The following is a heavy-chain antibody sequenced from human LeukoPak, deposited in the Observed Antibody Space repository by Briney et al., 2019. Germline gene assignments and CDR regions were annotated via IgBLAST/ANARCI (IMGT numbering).Heavy chain of an antibody. CDR1: GYTSTSYA. V-gene: IGHV1-3*01. CDR2: INAGNGNT. Sequence: ASVKVSCKASGYTSTSYAMHWVRQAPGQRLEWMGWINAGNGNTKYSQKFQGRVTITRDTSASTAYMELSSLRSEDTAVYYCASALTTVTTGFDPWGQGTLVTVSS. CDR3: ASALTTVTTGFDP. D-gene: IGHD4-17*01. J-gene: IGHJ5*02.